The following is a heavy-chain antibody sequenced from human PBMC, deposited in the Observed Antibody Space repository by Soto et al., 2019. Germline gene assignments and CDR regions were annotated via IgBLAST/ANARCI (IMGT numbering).Heavy chain of an antibody. CDR2: ISGGGGST. CDR3: AKGGDIVATGKYFDY. D-gene: IGHD5-12*01. CDR1: GFTFSSYA. Sequence: GGSLRLSCEASGFTFSSYAMSWVRQAPGKGLEWVSGISGGGGSTYYADSAKGRFTMSRDNSKNTLYLQMNSLRVEDTAVYYCAKGGDIVATGKYFDYWGQGTLVTVSS. J-gene: IGHJ4*02. V-gene: IGHV3-23*01.